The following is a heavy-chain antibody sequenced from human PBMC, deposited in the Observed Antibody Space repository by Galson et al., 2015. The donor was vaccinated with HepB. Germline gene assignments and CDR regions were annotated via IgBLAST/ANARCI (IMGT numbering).Heavy chain of an antibody. J-gene: IGHJ5*02. D-gene: IGHD3-3*01. Sequence: SVKVSCKASGGTFSSYAISWVRQAPGQGLEWMGGIIPIFGTANYAQKFQGRVTITADESTSTAYMELSSLRSEDTAVYYCARGKACYDFWSGYCQTHWFDPWGQGTLVTVSS. V-gene: IGHV1-69*13. CDR2: IIPIFGTA. CDR1: GGTFSSYA. CDR3: ARGKACYDFWSGYCQTHWFDP.